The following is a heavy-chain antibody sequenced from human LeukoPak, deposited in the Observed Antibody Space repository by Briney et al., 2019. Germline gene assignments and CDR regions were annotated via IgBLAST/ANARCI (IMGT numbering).Heavy chain of an antibody. J-gene: IGHJ4*02. CDR1: GFTFSSYS. CDR2: ISSSSSTI. Sequence: GGSLRLSCAASGFTFSSYSMSWVRQAPGKGLEWVSYISSSSSTIYYADSVKGRFTISRDNAKNSLYLQMNSLRAEDTAVYYCARSKPYYDDPETIDYWGQGTLVTVSS. D-gene: IGHD3-22*01. V-gene: IGHV3-48*01. CDR3: ARSKPYYDDPETIDY.